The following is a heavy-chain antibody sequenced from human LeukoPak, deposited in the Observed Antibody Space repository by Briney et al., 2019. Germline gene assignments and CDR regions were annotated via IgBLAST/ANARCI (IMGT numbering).Heavy chain of an antibody. CDR2: INPNSGGT. CDR1: AYTFAGYF. CDR3: ARDSCSSTSCLSIDDY. Sequence: ASVKVSCKASAYTFAGYFIHWVRQAPGQGLEWMGWINPNSGGTTYAQKFQGRVTMTRDTSISTAYMELSRLSSDDTAVYYCARDSCSSTSCLSIDDYWGQGALVTVSS. J-gene: IGHJ4*02. V-gene: IGHV1-2*02. D-gene: IGHD2-2*01.